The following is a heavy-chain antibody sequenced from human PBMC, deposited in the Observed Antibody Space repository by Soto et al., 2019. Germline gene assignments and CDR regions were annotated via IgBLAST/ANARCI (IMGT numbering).Heavy chain of an antibody. D-gene: IGHD2-2*01. CDR2: ISSSGSTI. Sequence: GGSLRLSCAASGFTFSDYYMSWIRQAPGKGLEWVSYISSSGSTIYYADSVKGRFTISRDNAKNSLYLQMNSLRAEDTAVYYCARDVKQFFMRGVVPAATLIDYWGQGTLVTVSS. CDR3: ARDVKQFFMRGVVPAATLIDY. V-gene: IGHV3-11*01. CDR1: GFTFSDYY. J-gene: IGHJ4*02.